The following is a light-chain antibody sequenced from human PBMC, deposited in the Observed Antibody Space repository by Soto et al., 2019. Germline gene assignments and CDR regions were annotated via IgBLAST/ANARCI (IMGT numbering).Light chain of an antibody. V-gene: IGKV1-5*03. CDR3: QQYNGYPVA. J-gene: IGKJ1*01. Sequence: DIQMTQSPSTLSASLGDRATITCRASQSISSSLAWYQQQPGKAPKLLIYEASSLESGVPSRFSGSGSGTEFTLTISSLQPDDFATYYCQQYNGYPVAFGEGTKVEIK. CDR2: EAS. CDR1: QSISSS.